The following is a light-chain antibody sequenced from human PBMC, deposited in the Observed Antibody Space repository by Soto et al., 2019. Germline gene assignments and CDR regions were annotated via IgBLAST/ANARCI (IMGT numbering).Light chain of an antibody. J-gene: IGLJ1*01. CDR3: SSYAGSNKSV. CDR2: EVT. V-gene: IGLV2-8*01. Sequence: QSALTQPASVSGSPGQSITVSCTGTSSDIGGYNYVSWYQQRPGKAPKLIIYEVTKRPSRVPDRFSGSKSGNTASLTVSGLQAEDEADYYCSSYAGSNKSVFGTGTKLTVL. CDR1: SSDIGGYNY.